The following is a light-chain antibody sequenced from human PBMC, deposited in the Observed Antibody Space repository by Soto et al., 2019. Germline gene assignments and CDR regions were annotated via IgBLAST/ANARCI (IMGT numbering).Light chain of an antibody. CDR1: QTVGSSY. Sequence: EIVLTQSPDTLSLSPGERATLSCRASQTVGSSYIAWYQQRPGQAPRLLIYGASSRATGIPDRFSGSGSGTDFTLTISRLEPEDFAVYYCQHYDDSLTWTFGQGTKVEIK. J-gene: IGKJ1*01. CDR2: GAS. CDR3: QHYDDSLTWT. V-gene: IGKV3-20*01.